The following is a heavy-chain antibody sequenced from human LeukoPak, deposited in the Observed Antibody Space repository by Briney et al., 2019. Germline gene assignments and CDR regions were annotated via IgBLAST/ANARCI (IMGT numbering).Heavy chain of an antibody. CDR2: ISSSKNYI. CDR1: GVNFIDNS. D-gene: IGHD2-2*01. J-gene: IGHJ4*02. Sequence: GGSLRLSCAGSGVNFIDNSMQWVRQAPGRGLEWVSSISSSKNYIYYRDSVQGRFTISRDNAKNSLFLKLDRLRVEDTDVYFCARGYCSGTSCYMFDSWGRGTRVIVSS. CDR3: ARGYCSGTSCYMFDS. V-gene: IGHV3-21*01.